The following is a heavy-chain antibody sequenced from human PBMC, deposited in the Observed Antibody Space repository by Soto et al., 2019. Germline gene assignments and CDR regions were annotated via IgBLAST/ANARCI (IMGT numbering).Heavy chain of an antibody. Sequence: GGSLRLSCAASGFTFSSYAMSWVRQAPGKGLEWVSAISSSSSYTYYADSVKGRFTISRDNAKNSLYLQMNSLRAEDTAVYYCARDALGHLHFRTWFDPWGQGTLVTVSS. V-gene: IGHV3-21*01. CDR3: ARDALGHLHFRTWFDP. CDR1: GFTFSSYA. CDR2: ISSSSSYT. D-gene: IGHD7-27*01. J-gene: IGHJ5*02.